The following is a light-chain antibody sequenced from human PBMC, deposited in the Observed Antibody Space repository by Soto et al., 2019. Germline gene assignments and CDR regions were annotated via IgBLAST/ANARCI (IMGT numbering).Light chain of an antibody. V-gene: IGLV2-14*01. Sequence: QSVLTQPASVSGSPGQSITISCTGTSSDVGGYNYVSWYQQHPGKAPKLMIYEVSNRPSGVSNRFSGSKSGNTASLTISWLQAEDEADSYCSSYTSSSTLYVFGTGTQVTVL. CDR2: EVS. CDR3: SSYTSSSTLYV. J-gene: IGLJ1*01. CDR1: SSDVGGYNY.